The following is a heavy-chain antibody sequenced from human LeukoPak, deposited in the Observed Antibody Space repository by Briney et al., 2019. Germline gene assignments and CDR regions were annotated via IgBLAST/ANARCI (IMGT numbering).Heavy chain of an antibody. D-gene: IGHD1-26*01. J-gene: IGHJ4*02. CDR3: AREIPYSGSYLGFDY. V-gene: IGHV1-69*05. Sequence: SVKVSCKASGGTFSSYTISWVRQAPGQGLEWMGGIIPIFGTANYAQKFQGRVTITTDESTSTAYMELSSLRSEDTAVYYCAREIPYSGSYLGFDYWGQGTLDTVSS. CDR1: GGTFSSYT. CDR2: IIPIFGTA.